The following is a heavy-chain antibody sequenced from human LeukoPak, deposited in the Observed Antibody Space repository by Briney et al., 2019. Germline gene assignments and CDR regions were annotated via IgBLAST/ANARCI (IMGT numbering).Heavy chain of an antibody. V-gene: IGHV1-69*13. CDR2: IIPIFGTA. J-gene: IGHJ6*02. Sequence: SVKVSCKASGGTFSSYAISWVRQAPGQGLEWMGGIIPIFGTANHAQKFQGRVTITADESTSTAYMELSSLRSEDTAVYYCAVGSITIFGVVIIPLDVWGQGTTVTVSS. CDR3: AVGSITIFGVVIIPLDV. CDR1: GGTFSSYA. D-gene: IGHD3-3*01.